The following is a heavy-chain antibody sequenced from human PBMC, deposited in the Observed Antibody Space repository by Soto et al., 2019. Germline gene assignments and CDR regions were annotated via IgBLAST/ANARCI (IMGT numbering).Heavy chain of an antibody. CDR2: IYYSGST. Sequence: PSETLSLTCTVSGGCISSYYWSWIRQPPGKGLEWIGYIYYSGSTNYNPSLKSRVTISVDTSKNQFSLKLSSVTAADTAVYYCARLIENQLLFDYWGQGTLVTVSS. V-gene: IGHV4-59*08. D-gene: IGHD2-2*01. CDR1: GGCISSYY. CDR3: ARLIENQLLFDY. J-gene: IGHJ4*02.